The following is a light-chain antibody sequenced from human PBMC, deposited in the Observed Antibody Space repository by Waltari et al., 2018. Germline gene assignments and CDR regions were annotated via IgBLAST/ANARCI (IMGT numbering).Light chain of an antibody. CDR3: SSYTSTDVV. V-gene: IGLV2-14*01. Sequence: QSALTQPASVSGSPGQSITISCTGTSSDVGGYNYVSWYQQHPGKAPKLMIYDVSTRPSVVSKRFSGCKSVNTASLTISGLQAEDEADYYCSSYTSTDVVFGGGTKLTVL. CDR1: SSDVGGYNY. J-gene: IGLJ2*01. CDR2: DVS.